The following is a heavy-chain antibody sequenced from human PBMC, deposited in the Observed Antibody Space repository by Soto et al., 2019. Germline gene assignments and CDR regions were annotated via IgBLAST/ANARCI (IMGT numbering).Heavy chain of an antibody. D-gene: IGHD5-12*01. V-gene: IGHV3-23*01. CDR2: ISGRSSST. CDR1: GFTFSNYV. J-gene: IGHJ4*02. Sequence: EVQLLESGGGLAQPGGSLRLSCAASGFTFSNYVMTWVRQPPGKGLEWVSTISGRSSSTYYADSVKGRFTISRDNSKTTLYLQMDSLGSDDTAVYYCAKGFSGYDYSVDYWGQGTLVSVSS. CDR3: AKGFSGYDYSVDY.